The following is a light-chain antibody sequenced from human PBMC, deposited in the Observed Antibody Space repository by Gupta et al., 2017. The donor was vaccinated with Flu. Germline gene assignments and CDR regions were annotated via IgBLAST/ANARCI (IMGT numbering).Light chain of an antibody. CDR1: QIISRY. J-gene: IGKJ1*01. V-gene: IGKV1-39*01. CDR2: TAS. CDR3: QQSHSTPIS. Sequence: PSSLSASVGDRVTITCRASQIISRYLNWYQQKPGKAPKLLINTASTLQRGVPSRFSGSGSGTXFTLTIXRLQPEDSATYYCQQSHSTPISFGXGTKVEIK.